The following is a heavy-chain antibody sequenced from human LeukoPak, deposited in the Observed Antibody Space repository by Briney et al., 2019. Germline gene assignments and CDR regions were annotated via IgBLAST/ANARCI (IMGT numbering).Heavy chain of an antibody. CDR1: GGSISSGGSS. J-gene: IGHJ1*01. D-gene: IGHD3-22*01. CDR2: IYHSGST. CDR3: ARVTTDYYDSSGYSEEYFQH. Sequence: PSETLSLTCAVSGGSISSGGSSWSWIRQPPGKGLEWIGYIYHSGSTYYNPSLKSRVTISVDRSKNQFSLKLSSVTAADTAVYYCARVTTDYYDSSGYSEEYFQHWGQGTLVTVSS. V-gene: IGHV4-30-2*01.